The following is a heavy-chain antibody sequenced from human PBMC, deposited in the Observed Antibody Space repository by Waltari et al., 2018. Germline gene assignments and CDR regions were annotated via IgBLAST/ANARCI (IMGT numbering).Heavy chain of an antibody. CDR3: ARGPQMTTVTTSIPYYFDY. V-gene: IGHV3-48*03. D-gene: IGHD4-17*01. CDR2: ISSSGSTI. CDR1: GFTFSSYE. Sequence: EVQLVESGGGLVQPGGSLRLSCAASGFTFSSYEMNWVRQAPGKGLEWVSYISSSGSTIYYADSVKGRFTISRDNAKNSLYLQMNSLRAEDTAVYYCARGPQMTTVTTSIPYYFDYWGQGTLVTVSS. J-gene: IGHJ4*02.